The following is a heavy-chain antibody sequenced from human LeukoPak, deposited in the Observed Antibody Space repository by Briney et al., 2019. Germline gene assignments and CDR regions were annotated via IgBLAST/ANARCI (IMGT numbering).Heavy chain of an antibody. V-gene: IGHV4-59*08. CDR3: ARRNPSYSSSWYGWFDP. D-gene: IGHD6-13*01. J-gene: IGHJ5*02. Sequence: SETLSLTCTVSSGSISSYQWSWIRQPPGKGLEWIGYIYYSGSTNYNPSLKSRVTISVDTSKNQFSLKLSSVTAADTAVYYCARRNPSYSSSWYGWFDPWGQGTLVTVSS. CDR1: SGSISSYQ. CDR2: IYYSGST.